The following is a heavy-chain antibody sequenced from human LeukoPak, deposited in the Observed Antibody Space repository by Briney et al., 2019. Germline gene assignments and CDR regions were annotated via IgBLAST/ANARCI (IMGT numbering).Heavy chain of an antibody. CDR2: IRYDGTNK. J-gene: IGHJ5*02. Sequence: GGSLRLSCAASGFTFSSYGMHWVRQAPGKRLEWVAFIRYDGTNKYYADSVKGRFTISRDNSKNTLYLQMSSLRAEDTAVYHCAKDHRVAVAGLSWFDPWGQGTLVTVSS. V-gene: IGHV3-30*02. D-gene: IGHD6-19*01. CDR1: GFTFSSYG. CDR3: AKDHRVAVAGLSWFDP.